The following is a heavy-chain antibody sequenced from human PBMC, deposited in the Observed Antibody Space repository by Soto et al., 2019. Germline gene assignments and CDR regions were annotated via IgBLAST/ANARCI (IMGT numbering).Heavy chain of an antibody. CDR2: IIPILGIA. V-gene: IGHV1-69*02. D-gene: IGHD5-12*01. Sequence: ASVKVSCKASGGTFSSYTISWVRQAPGQGLEWMGRIIPILGIANYALKFQGRVTITADKSTSTAYMELSSLRSEDTAVYYCASRSYSGYDSFEFDYWGQGTLVTVSS. J-gene: IGHJ4*02. CDR1: GGTFSSYT. CDR3: ASRSYSGYDSFEFDY.